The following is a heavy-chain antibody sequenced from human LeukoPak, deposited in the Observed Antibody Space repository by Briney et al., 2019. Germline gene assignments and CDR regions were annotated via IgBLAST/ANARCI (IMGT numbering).Heavy chain of an antibody. D-gene: IGHD3-16*01. V-gene: IGHV4-4*07. CDR1: SVSISSYY. CDR3: ARDYAVRDFYYGLDV. Sequence: SETLSLTCTVSSVSISSYYWTWIRQPAGKGLEWIRRIYTSGNTNYNPSLKSRVTMSVDTSKNQFSLKLTSVTAADTAVYFCARDYAVRDFYYGLDVWGQGTTVTVSS. CDR2: IYTSGNT. J-gene: IGHJ6*02.